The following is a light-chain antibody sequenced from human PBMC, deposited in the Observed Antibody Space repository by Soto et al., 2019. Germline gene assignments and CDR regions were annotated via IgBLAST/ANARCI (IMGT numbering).Light chain of an antibody. J-gene: IGLJ3*02. Sequence: QSVLTQPPSVSGAPGQRVTISCTGSSSNIGAGYDVHWYQQLPGTAPKLLIYGNSNRPSGVPDRFSGSKSGTSASLAITGLQAVDGADYYCQSYDSSLSGWVFGGGTKLTVL. V-gene: IGLV1-40*01. CDR3: QSYDSSLSGWV. CDR1: SSNIGAGYD. CDR2: GNS.